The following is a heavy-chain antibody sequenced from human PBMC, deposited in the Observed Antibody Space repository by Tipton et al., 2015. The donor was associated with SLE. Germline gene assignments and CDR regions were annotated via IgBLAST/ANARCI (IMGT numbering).Heavy chain of an antibody. Sequence: TLSLTCTVSGGSMSSSYWAWIRQPAGKGLESIGRIYISGSTKYNPPLKSRVTVSLDTFKNQFSLKLTSVTAADTAVYFCARAIYGDPNRFDPWGQGTLVTVSS. CDR2: IYISGST. CDR1: GGSMSSSY. D-gene: IGHD4-17*01. J-gene: IGHJ5*02. CDR3: ARAIYGDPNRFDP. V-gene: IGHV4-4*07.